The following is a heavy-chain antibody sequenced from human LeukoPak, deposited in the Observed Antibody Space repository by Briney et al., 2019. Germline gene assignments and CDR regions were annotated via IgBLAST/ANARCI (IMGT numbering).Heavy chain of an antibody. V-gene: IGHV1-46*01. J-gene: IGHJ4*02. CDR2: INPRGGST. Sequence: ASVKVSCKASGYTFTSYYMHWMRQAPGQGPEWMGIINPRGGSTDYAQKFQGRVTMTSDTSTSTVYMELHSLRSEDTAVYFCARVGITAATADYWGQETLVTVSS. CDR3: ARVGITAATADY. D-gene: IGHD4-23*01. CDR1: GYTFTSYY.